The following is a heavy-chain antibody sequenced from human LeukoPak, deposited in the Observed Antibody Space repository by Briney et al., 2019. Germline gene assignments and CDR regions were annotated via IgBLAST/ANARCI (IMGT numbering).Heavy chain of an antibody. CDR2: IIPMFGTA. J-gene: IGHJ6*03. V-gene: IGHV1-69*13. D-gene: IGHD3-3*01. Sequence: GASVKVSCKASGGTFSSYVISWVRQAPGQGLEWMGGIIPMFGTANYAEKFQGRVTITADGSTSTAYMELSNLRSEDTAVYYCARDQRTLLRFLEWSRNSYYYYMDVWGKGTTVTVSS. CDR3: ARDQRTLLRFLEWSRNSYYYYMDV. CDR1: GGTFSSYV.